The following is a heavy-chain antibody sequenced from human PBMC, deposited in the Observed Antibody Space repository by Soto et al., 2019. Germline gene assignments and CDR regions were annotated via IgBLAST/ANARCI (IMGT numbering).Heavy chain of an antibody. J-gene: IGHJ4*02. CDR3: ARDYYKYYDSSGYYRSPAY. CDR1: GFTFSGYG. Sequence: GGSLRLSCGASGFTFSGYGMHWVRPAPGKGLEWVALISYDGSDKDYADSVKGRFTISRDNSRNTPFLQMNSLRAEDTAVYYCARDYYKYYDSSGYYRSPAYWGQGTLVTVSS. D-gene: IGHD3-22*01. CDR2: ISYDGSDK. V-gene: IGHV3-30*03.